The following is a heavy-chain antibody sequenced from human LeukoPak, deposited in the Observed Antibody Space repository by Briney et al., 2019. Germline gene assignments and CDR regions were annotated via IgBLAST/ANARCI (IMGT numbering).Heavy chain of an antibody. CDR3: AREYYGSGSYYNWFDP. D-gene: IGHD3-10*01. Sequence: SQTLSLTCTVSGGSISSGGYYWGWIRQPPGKGLEWIGYIYYSGSTYYNPSLKSRVTISVDTSKNQFSLKLSSVTAADTAVYYCAREYYGSGSYYNWFDPWGQGTLVTVSS. CDR2: IYYSGST. V-gene: IGHV4-30-4*01. CDR1: GGSISSGGYY. J-gene: IGHJ5*02.